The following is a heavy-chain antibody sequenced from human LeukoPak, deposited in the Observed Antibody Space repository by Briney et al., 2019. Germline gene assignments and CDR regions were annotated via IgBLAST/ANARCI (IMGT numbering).Heavy chain of an antibody. Sequence: ASVKVSCKASGYTFTSYAMHWVRQAPGQRLEWMGWINAGNGNTKYSQKFQGRVTITRDTSASTAYMELSSLRSEDTAVYYCASSSGFFRYYYGMDVWGQGTTVTVSS. J-gene: IGHJ6*02. D-gene: IGHD2-15*01. CDR3: ASSSGFFRYYYGMDV. V-gene: IGHV1-3*01. CDR2: INAGNGNT. CDR1: GYTFTSYA.